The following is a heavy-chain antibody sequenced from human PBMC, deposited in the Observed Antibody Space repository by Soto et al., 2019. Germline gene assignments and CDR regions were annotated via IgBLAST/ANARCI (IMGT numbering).Heavy chain of an antibody. CDR2: IYPGDSDT. V-gene: IGHV5-51*01. CDR3: ARRGQQLVLGYYYYYMDV. Sequence: GESLKISCKGSGYSFTSYWIGWVRQMPGKGLEWMGIIYPGDSDTRYSPSFQGQVTISADKSISTAYLQWSSLKASDTAMYYCARRGQQLVLGYYYYYMDVWGKGTTVTVSS. CDR1: GYSFTSYW. D-gene: IGHD6-13*01. J-gene: IGHJ6*03.